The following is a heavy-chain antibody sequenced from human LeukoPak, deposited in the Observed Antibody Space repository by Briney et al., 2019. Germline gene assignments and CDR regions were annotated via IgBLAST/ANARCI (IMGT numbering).Heavy chain of an antibody. CDR3: ARGGDFGIPAPLGIDAFDI. CDR2: IRSKAYGGTT. Sequence: GGSLRLSCTASGFTFGDYAMSWVRQAPGKGLERVGFIRSKAYGGTTEYAASVKGRFTISRDDSKSIAYLQMNSLKTEDTAVYYCARGGDFGIPAPLGIDAFDIWGQGTMVTVSS. CDR1: GFTFGDYA. D-gene: IGHD2-2*01. V-gene: IGHV3-49*04. J-gene: IGHJ3*02.